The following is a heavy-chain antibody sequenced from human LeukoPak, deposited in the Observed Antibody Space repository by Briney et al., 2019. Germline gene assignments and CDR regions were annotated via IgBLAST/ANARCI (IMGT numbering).Heavy chain of an antibody. J-gene: IGHJ6*02. CDR2: IKQDGSEK. CDR1: GFTFSSYW. V-gene: IGHV3-7*01. CDR3: ASFPISPYGSGRYGMDV. D-gene: IGHD6-19*01. Sequence: GGSLRLSCAASGFTFSSYWMSWVRQAPGKGLEWVANIKQDGSEKYYVDSVKGRFTISRDNAKNSLYLQMNSLRAEDTAVYYCASFPISPYGSGRYGMDVWGQGTTVTVSS.